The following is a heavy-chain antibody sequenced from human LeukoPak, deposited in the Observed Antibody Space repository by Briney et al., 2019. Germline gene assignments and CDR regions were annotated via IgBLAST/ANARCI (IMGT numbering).Heavy chain of an antibody. J-gene: IGHJ4*02. CDR3: ARVALRAPLDY. CDR2: ISSSSSYI. D-gene: IGHD5-12*01. CDR1: GFTFSSYS. V-gene: IGHV3-21*01. Sequence: GGSLRLSCAASGFTFSSYSTNWVRQAPGKGLEWVSSISSSSSYIYYADSVKGRFTISRDNAKNSLYLQMNSLRAEDTAVYYCARVALRAPLDYWGQGTLVTVSS.